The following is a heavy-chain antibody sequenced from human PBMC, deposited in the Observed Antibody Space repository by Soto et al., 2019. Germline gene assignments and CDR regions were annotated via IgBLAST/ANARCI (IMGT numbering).Heavy chain of an antibody. CDR3: ARGLSRGWYRYLSYYHGMDV. D-gene: IGHD6-19*01. CDR2: IKQDGSEK. J-gene: IGHJ6*02. V-gene: IGHV3-7*05. CDR1: GFTFSSYW. Sequence: PGGSLRLSCAASGFTFSSYWMSWVRQAPGKGLEWVANIKQDGSEKYYVDSVKGRFTISRDNAKNSLYLQMNSLRAEDTAVYYCARGLSRGWYRYLSYYHGMDVWGQGTTVTVSS.